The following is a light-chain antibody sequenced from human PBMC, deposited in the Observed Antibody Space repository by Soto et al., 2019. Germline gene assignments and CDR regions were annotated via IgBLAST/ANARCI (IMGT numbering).Light chain of an antibody. J-gene: IGKJ5*01. Sequence: DVVMTQSPLSLRVNSCQTPSISCMHNQILVHSDGIAYFSWFQQRPGRSPRRLIYKVSNRDSGVPARFSGSGSGTDFALKISRVEAEDVGVYYCMKGTHWPITFGEGTRLEIK. V-gene: IGKV2-30*02. CDR3: MKGTHWPIT. CDR2: KVS. CDR1: QILVHSDGIAY.